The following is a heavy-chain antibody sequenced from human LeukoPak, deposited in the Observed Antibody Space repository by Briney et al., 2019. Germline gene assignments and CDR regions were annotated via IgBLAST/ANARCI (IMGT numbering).Heavy chain of an antibody. CDR3: ARAPYGSGDYYFDY. CDR2: IYYSGST. D-gene: IGHD3-10*01. CDR1: GGSISSGGYY. V-gene: IGHV4-31*02. J-gene: IGHJ4*02. Sequence: SETLSLTWTVSGGSISSGGYYWSWIRQHPRKGLEWIGYIYYSGSTYYNPSLKSRVTISVDTSKNQFSLKLSSVTAADTAVYYCARAPYGSGDYYFDYWGQGTLVTVSS.